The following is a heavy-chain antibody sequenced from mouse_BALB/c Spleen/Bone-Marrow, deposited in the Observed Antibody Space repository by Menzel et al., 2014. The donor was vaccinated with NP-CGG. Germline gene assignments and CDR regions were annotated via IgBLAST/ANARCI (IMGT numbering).Heavy chain of an antibody. CDR1: GYTFTSNT. CDR3: AREANYYAYFDY. CDR2: INPTRGYT. V-gene: IGHV1-4*02. D-gene: IGHD1-1*01. Sequence: VQLQQSAGELARPGASVKMSCKASGYTFTSNTIQWVKQRPGQGLEWIGYINPTRGYTDYNQKFKDKTTLTADKSSSTAYMQLSSLTSEDSAVYYCAREANYYAYFDYWGQGTILTVSS. J-gene: IGHJ2*01.